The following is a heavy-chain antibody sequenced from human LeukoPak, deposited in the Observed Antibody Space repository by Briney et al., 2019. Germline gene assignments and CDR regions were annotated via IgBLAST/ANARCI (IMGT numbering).Heavy chain of an antibody. CDR1: GGSFSGYY. V-gene: IGHV4-34*01. CDR2: INHSGST. Sequence: SETLSLTCAVYGGSFSGYYWSWIRQPPGKGLEWIGEINHSGSTNYNPSLKSRATISVDTSKNQFSLKLSSVTAADTAVYYCARLESVAGHFDYWGQGTLVTVSS. J-gene: IGHJ4*02. CDR3: ARLESVAGHFDY. D-gene: IGHD6-19*01.